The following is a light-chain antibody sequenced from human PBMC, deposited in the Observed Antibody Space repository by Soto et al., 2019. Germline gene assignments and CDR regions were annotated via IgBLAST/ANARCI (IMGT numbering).Light chain of an antibody. CDR3: SSYTSSRGWV. V-gene: IGLV2-14*01. CDR2: DVS. Sequence: QSVLTQPASVSGSPGQSITISCTGTSSDVGGYNYVSWYQQHPGKAPKLMIYDVSNRPSGVSNRFSGSKSGNTASLTISGLQAEDEADYYCSSYTSSRGWVFGGGTKVTVL. J-gene: IGLJ3*02. CDR1: SSDVGGYNY.